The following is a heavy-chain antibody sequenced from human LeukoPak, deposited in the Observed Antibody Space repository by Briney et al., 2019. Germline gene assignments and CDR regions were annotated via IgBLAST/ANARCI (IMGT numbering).Heavy chain of an antibody. V-gene: IGHV4-30-4*01. Sequence: SQTLSLTCTVSGGSIRSGDFYWSWIRQPPGKGLEWIGYIYYSGSTNYNPSLKSRVTISKDTSKNQFSLKLSSVTAADTAVYYCARGRLAAAGILYWGQGTLDTVSS. D-gene: IGHD6-13*01. CDR1: GGSIRSGDFY. CDR2: IYYSGST. J-gene: IGHJ4*02. CDR3: ARGRLAAAGILY.